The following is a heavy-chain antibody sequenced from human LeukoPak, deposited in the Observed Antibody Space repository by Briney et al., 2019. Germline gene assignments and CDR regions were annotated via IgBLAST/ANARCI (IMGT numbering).Heavy chain of an antibody. J-gene: IGHJ3*02. CDR1: GYTFTSHY. CDR2: INPSGGST. Sequence: ASVKVSCKSSGYTFTSHYMHWVRQAPGQGLEWMGIINPSGGSTSYAQKLQGRLTMTTDTSTSTAYMELRNLRSDDTAVYYCARDGHRRYYYDSREHAFDIWAQGTMVTVSS. CDR3: ARDGHRRYYYDSREHAFDI. V-gene: IGHV1-46*01. D-gene: IGHD3-22*01.